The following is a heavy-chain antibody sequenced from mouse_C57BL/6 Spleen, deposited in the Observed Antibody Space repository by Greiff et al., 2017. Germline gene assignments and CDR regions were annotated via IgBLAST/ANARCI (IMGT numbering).Heavy chain of an antibody. Sequence: EVMLVESGGGLVKPGGSLKLSCAASGFTFSDYGMHWVRQAPEKGLEWVAYISSGSSTIYYADTVKGRFTISRDNAKNTLFLQMTSLRSEDTAMYYCANSPYDAMDYWGQGTSVTVSS. V-gene: IGHV5-17*01. CDR2: ISSGSSTI. J-gene: IGHJ4*01. CDR1: GFTFSDYG. CDR3: ANSPYDAMDY.